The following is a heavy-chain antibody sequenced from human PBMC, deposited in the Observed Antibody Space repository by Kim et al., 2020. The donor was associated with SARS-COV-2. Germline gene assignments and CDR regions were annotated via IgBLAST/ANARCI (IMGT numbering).Heavy chain of an antibody. Sequence: SETLSLTCTVSGGSISSYYWSWIRQPPGKGLEWIGYIYYSGSTNSNPSLKSRVTISVDTSQNQFSLNLSSVTAADTAVYYCARRTTMTYWYFDLWGRGTLVTVSS. D-gene: IGHD4-17*01. V-gene: IGHV4-59*13. J-gene: IGHJ2*01. CDR2: IYYSGST. CDR3: ARRTTMTYWYFDL. CDR1: GGSISSYY.